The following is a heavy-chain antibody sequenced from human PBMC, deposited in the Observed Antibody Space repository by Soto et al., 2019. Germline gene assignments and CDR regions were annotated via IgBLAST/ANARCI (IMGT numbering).Heavy chain of an antibody. D-gene: IGHD3-16*01. CDR3: AKVAVMSLWAPFGN. CDR1: GFTFGSYG. Sequence: QVQLVESGGGVVQPGRSLRLSCAASGFTFGSYGMHWVRQAPGKGLEWVAVISLDGSNAYYTASVKGRFTISRDSSRDTLYLQMNRLRGADTAVYSCAKVAVMSLWAPFGNWGQGTLVTVSS. V-gene: IGHV3-30*18. CDR2: ISLDGSNA. J-gene: IGHJ4*02.